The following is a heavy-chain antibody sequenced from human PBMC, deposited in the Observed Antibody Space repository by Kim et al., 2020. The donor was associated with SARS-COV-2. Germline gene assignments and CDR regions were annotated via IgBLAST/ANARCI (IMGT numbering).Heavy chain of an antibody. D-gene: IGHD3-22*01. J-gene: IGHJ4*02. CDR3: VKDLWQYYYDSSGKD. V-gene: IGHV3-64D*09. Sequence: DSVKGRFTISRDNSKNTLYLQMSSLRAEDTAVYYCVKDLWQYYYDSSGKDWGQGTLVTVSS.